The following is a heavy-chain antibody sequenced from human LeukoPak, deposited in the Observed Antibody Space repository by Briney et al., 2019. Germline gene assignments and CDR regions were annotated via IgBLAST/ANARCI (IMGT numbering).Heavy chain of an antibody. D-gene: IGHD6-13*01. CDR3: ARLRIAAAGYYFDY. J-gene: IGHJ4*02. CDR2: IYYSGTT. V-gene: IGHV4-59*12. CDR1: GGSISSYF. Sequence: SETLSLTCTVSGGSISSYFWSWIRQPPGKGLEWIGYIYYSGTTNYNPSLKSRVTISVDTSKNQFSLKLSSVTAADTAVYYCARLRIAAAGYYFDYWGQGTLVTVSS.